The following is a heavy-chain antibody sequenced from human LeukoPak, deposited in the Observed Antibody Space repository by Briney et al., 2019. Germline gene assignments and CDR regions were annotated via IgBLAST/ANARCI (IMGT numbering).Heavy chain of an antibody. J-gene: IGHJ4*02. CDR3: ARGHWGLDY. V-gene: IGHV3-11*01. Sequence: GGSLRLSCAVSGFTFSDHYMTWIRQASGKGLEYISYLSNSGSDIFYADSVKGRFSISRDNAKNSLYLQMNSLRAEDTAMYYCARGHWGLDYWGQGTLVTVSS. CDR2: LSNSGSDI. D-gene: IGHD7-27*01. CDR1: GFTFSDHY.